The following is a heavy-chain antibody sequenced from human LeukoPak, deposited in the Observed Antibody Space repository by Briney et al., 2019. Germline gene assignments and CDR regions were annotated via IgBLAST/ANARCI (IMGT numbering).Heavy chain of an antibody. D-gene: IGHD1-20*01. CDR2: ISGSGGST. CDR1: GFTFSIYA. J-gene: IGHJ4*02. CDR3: AKDNWNGQTYFDY. V-gene: IGHV3-23*01. Sequence: GGSLRLSCAASGFTFSIYAMSWVRQAPGKGLEWVSAISGSGGSTYYADSVKGRFTISRDNSKNTLYLQMNSLRAEDTAVYYCAKDNWNGQTYFDYWGQGTLVTVSS.